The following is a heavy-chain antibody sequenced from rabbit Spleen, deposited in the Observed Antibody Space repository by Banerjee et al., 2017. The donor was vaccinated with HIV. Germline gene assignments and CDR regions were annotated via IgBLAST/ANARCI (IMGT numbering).Heavy chain of an antibody. CDR3: ARDVDKRGAHANL. V-gene: IGHV1S40*01. Sequence: QSLEESGGGLVQPEGSLTLTCTASGFSFSSSYYMCWVRQAPGKGLEWIGCIDLGAASAYYASWAKGRFTISKTSSTTVTLRMASLTAADTATYWCARDVDKRGAHANLWGPGSLVTVS. CDR1: GFSFSSSYY. D-gene: IGHD4-1*01. CDR2: IDLGAASA. J-gene: IGHJ4*01.